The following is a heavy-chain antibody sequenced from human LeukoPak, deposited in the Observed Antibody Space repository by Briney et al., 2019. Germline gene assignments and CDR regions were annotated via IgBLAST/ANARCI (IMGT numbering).Heavy chain of an antibody. CDR2: ISPYNGNT. V-gene: IGHV1-18*01. Sequence: VASVKVSCKPSGYTFNTHGITWVRQAPGQGLEWMGWISPYNGNTNYAQKFQSRVTMTTDTSTSTAYMELRSLRSDDTAVYYCARGPHERSGYPDDWGQGTLVTVSS. D-gene: IGHD3-22*01. J-gene: IGHJ4*02. CDR3: ARGPHERSGYPDD. CDR1: GYTFNTHG.